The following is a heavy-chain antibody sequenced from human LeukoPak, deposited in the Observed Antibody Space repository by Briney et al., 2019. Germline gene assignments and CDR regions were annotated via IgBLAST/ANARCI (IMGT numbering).Heavy chain of an antibody. J-gene: IGHJ4*02. D-gene: IGHD4-23*01. CDR2: INPSGGST. Sequence: GASVKVSCKASGYTFTSYYMHWVRQAPGQGLEWMGIINPSGGSTSYAQKFQGRVTMTRDTSTSTVYMELSSLRSEDTAVYYCASQPPNYGGNPEPSDYWGQGTLVTVSS. V-gene: IGHV1-46*01. CDR3: ASQPPNYGGNPEPSDY. CDR1: GYTFTSYY.